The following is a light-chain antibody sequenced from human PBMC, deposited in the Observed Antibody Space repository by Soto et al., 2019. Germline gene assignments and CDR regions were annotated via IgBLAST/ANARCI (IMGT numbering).Light chain of an antibody. J-gene: IGKJ5*01. CDR2: DTS. Sequence: DIVLTQSPVTLSLSPGDTATLSCRASRSVTTYFAWYQQKPGQAPRLLIYDTSIRATSIPARFSGSGSGTDFTLTISSLDPEDFAVYYCQQRTNWPITFGQGTRLEMK. CDR1: RSVTTY. CDR3: QQRTNWPIT. V-gene: IGKV3-11*01.